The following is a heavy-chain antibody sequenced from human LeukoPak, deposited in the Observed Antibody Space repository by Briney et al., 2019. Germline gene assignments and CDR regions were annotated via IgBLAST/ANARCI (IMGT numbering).Heavy chain of an antibody. D-gene: IGHD3-3*01. CDR2: ISWNSGSI. CDR3: AKANWSALFDY. V-gene: IGHV3-9*01. J-gene: IGHJ4*02. Sequence: GGSLRLSCAASGFTFDDYAMHWVRQAPGKGLEWVSGISWNSGSIGYADSVKGRFAISRDNAKNSLYLQMNSLRAEDTALYYCAKANWSALFDYWGQGTLVTVSS. CDR1: GFTFDDYA.